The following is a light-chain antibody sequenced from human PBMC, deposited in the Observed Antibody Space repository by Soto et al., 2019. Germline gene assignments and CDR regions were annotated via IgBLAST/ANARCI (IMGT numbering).Light chain of an antibody. CDR1: SSDVGGYNY. CDR2: EVS. Sequence: QSALTQPASVSGSPGQSITISCTGTSSDVGGYNYVSWYQQHPGKAPKLLIYEVSNRPSGVSNRFSGSKSGNTDSLTISGLQAEDEADYYCSSYTSSSPFVFGTGTQLTVL. CDR3: SSYTSSSPFV. V-gene: IGLV2-14*01. J-gene: IGLJ1*01.